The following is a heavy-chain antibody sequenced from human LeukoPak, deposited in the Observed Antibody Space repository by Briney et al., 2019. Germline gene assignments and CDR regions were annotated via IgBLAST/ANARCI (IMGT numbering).Heavy chain of an antibody. CDR2: VADDEKTI. CDR3: AREKQSGRTPFDY. V-gene: IGHV3-30*04. Sequence: GRSLRLSCVASGVTFTGHSMHWVRQAPGKGLEWVAVVADDEKTIFYADSLKGRFTVSRDNSKNTVYLQVNSLRDDDTAVYYCAREKQSGRTPFDYWGRGSLVTVSS. D-gene: IGHD2-15*01. CDR1: GVTFTGHS. J-gene: IGHJ4*02.